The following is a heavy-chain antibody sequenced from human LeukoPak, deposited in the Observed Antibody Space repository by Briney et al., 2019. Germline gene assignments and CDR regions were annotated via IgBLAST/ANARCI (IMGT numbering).Heavy chain of an antibody. J-gene: IGHJ4*02. D-gene: IGHD3-16*01. V-gene: IGHV3-30-3*01. Sequence: GGSLRLSCAASGFTFSNYAMHWVRQAPGKGLEWVAVISYDGSNKYYADSVKGRFTISRDNSKNTLYLQMNSLRAEDTALYYCAKDRTFGGVSFDYWGQGTLVTVSS. CDR1: GFTFSNYA. CDR2: ISYDGSNK. CDR3: AKDRTFGGVSFDY.